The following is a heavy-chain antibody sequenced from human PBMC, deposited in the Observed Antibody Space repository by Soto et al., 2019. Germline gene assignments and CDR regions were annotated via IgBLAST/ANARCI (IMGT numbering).Heavy chain of an antibody. V-gene: IGHV3-7*01. D-gene: IGHD6-6*01. CDR2: IKQDGSEK. J-gene: IGHJ4*02. Sequence: GGSLRLSCAASGFTFSSYWMSWVRQAPGKGLEWVANIKQDGSEKYYVDSVKGRFTISRDNAKNSLYLQMNSLRAEDTAVYYCARVGAAPMVYYFDYWGQGTLVTV. CDR3: ARVGAAPMVYYFDY. CDR1: GFTFSSYW.